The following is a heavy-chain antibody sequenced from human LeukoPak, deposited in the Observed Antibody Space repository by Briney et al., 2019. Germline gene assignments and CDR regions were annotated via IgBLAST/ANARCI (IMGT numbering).Heavy chain of an antibody. V-gene: IGHV3-23*01. Sequence: GGSLRLSCAASGFTFSSYVMNWVRQAPGKWLEWVSAISGGGSSTYYADSVKGRFTISRDSSKNTLYLQMNSLRAEDTAVYYCAKDRGGNSWTVFDSWGQGTLVIVSS. CDR1: GFTFSSYV. J-gene: IGHJ4*02. CDR2: ISGGGSST. CDR3: AKDRGGNSWTVFDS. D-gene: IGHD6-13*01.